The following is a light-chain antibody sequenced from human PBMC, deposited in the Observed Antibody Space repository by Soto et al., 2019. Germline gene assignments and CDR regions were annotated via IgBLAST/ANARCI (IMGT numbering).Light chain of an antibody. CDR1: QGISSY. CDR2: AAS. J-gene: IGKJ3*01. Sequence: DIQLTQSPSFLSASVGDRVTITCRASQGISSYLAWYQQKPGKAPKLLIYAASTLQSGVPSRFSGSGSGTEFTLTISSLQPEDFATYYCQQLNSYPQIGFTFGPGTKVDIK. V-gene: IGKV1-9*01. CDR3: QQLNSYPQIGFT.